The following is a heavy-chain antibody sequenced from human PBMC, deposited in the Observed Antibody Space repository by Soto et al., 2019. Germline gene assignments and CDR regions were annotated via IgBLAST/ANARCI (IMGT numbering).Heavy chain of an antibody. CDR1: GFTFSNYA. V-gene: IGHV3-23*01. Sequence: GGSLRLSCAASGFTFSNYAMSWVRQAPGKGLEWVSTISGSGSSTYCADSVKGRFTISRENSNNTLYLQMNSLRAEDTAVYYCQSRTGFLYWGQGTLVTVYS. J-gene: IGHJ4*02. D-gene: IGHD1-1*01. CDR2: ISGSGSST. CDR3: QSRTGFLY.